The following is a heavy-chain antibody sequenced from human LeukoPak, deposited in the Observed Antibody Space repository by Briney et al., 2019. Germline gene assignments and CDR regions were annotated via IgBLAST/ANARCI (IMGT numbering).Heavy chain of an antibody. CDR3: GRTGAGITRTKDWFDP. Sequence: VSLSFSCAASGFTFSNYSMNWVGQGPGNGLEWVSSISSSSSYIYYAVSVKGRLTISRDNDKSSLYLQMNSLRAEDTAVYYWGRTGAGITRTKDWFDPWGQGTLVTVSS. V-gene: IGHV3-21*01. CDR2: ISSSSSYI. J-gene: IGHJ5*02. CDR1: GFTFSNYS. D-gene: IGHD1-20*01.